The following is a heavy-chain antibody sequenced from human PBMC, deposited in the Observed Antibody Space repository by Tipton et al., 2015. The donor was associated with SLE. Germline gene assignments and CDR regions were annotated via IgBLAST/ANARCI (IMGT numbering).Heavy chain of an antibody. CDR2: IIPIFGTA. CDR3: AREPYCSSTSCYTGGAFDI. Sequence: QSGAEVKKPGSSVKVSCKASGGTFSIYAISWVRQAPGQGLEWMGGIIPIFGTANYAQKFQGRVTITTDESTSTAYMELSSLRSEDTAVYYCAREPYCSSTSCYTGGAFDIWGQGTMVTASS. J-gene: IGHJ3*02. D-gene: IGHD2-2*02. CDR1: GGTFSIYA. V-gene: IGHV1-69*05.